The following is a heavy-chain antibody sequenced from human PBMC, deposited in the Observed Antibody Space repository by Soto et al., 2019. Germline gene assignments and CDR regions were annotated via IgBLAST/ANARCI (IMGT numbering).Heavy chain of an antibody. D-gene: IGHD2-2*01. Sequence: GRSLRLSCVVSGFTFSNYDMSWVRQAPGKGLEWVSAIRDTGYTTYYAGSVKGRFIISRDNSKNTLYLQMNSLSAEDTAVYYCAKDLTSTSRTPELWGQGTLVTVSS. CDR1: GFTFSNYD. CDR2: IRDTGYTT. CDR3: AKDLTSTSRTPEL. V-gene: IGHV3-23*01. J-gene: IGHJ4*02.